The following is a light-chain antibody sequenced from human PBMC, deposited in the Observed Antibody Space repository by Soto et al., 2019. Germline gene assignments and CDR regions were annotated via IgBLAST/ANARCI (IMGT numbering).Light chain of an antibody. CDR3: QQYGYSPPT. J-gene: IGKJ2*01. CDR1: QSVSSTF. V-gene: IGKV3-20*01. Sequence: ENVLTQSPGTLSFSPGERATLSCRASQSVSSTFFAWYQQKPGQALRLLLYAAASRAAVIPGRFSGSGSGTDFTLTIIRLEPEDFAVYYCQQYGYSPPTFGQGTKLEI. CDR2: AAA.